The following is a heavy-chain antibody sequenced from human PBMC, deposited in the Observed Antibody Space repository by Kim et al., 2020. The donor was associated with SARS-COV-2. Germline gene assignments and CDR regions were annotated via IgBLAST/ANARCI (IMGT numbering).Heavy chain of an antibody. CDR1: GFTVTTNY. D-gene: IGHD6-13*01. CDR3: ARGGGATAAAGSLDY. CDR2: IYSDGST. J-gene: IGHJ4*02. Sequence: GGSLRLSCAASGFTVTTNYMSWVRQAPGKGLEWVSIIYSDGSTNYGDSVKGRFTVSRDNSKNTLNLQMNSLGAEDTAVYYCARGGGATAAAGSLDYWGQGTLVTVSS. V-gene: IGHV3-53*01.